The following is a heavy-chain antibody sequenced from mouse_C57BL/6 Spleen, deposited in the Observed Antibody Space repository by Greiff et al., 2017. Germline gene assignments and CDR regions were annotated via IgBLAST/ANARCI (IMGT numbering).Heavy chain of an antibody. CDR1: GYTFTSYT. CDR3: ARGITTVVEFDV. Sequence: QVQLQQSGAELARPGASVKMSCKASGYTFTSYTMHWVKQRPGQGLEWIGYINPSSGYTKYKQKFKDKATLAADKSSSTAYMQLSSLTSEDSAVYYCARGITTVVEFDVWGTGTTVTVSS. D-gene: IGHD1-1*01. CDR2: INPSSGYT. V-gene: IGHV1-4*01. J-gene: IGHJ1*03.